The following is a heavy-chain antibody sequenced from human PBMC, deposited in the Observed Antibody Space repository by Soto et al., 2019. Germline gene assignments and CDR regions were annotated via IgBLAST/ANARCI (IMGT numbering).Heavy chain of an antibody. V-gene: IGHV3-23*01. J-gene: IGHJ4*02. Sequence: GGSLRLSCAASGFTFSSYAMSWVRQAPGKGLEWVSAISGSGGSTYYADSVKGRFTISRDNSKNTLYLQMNSLRAEDTAVYYCAKDRGYYDSSGPFDYWGQGTLVTVSS. CDR3: AKDRGYYDSSGPFDY. CDR1: GFTFSSYA. CDR2: ISGSGGST. D-gene: IGHD3-22*01.